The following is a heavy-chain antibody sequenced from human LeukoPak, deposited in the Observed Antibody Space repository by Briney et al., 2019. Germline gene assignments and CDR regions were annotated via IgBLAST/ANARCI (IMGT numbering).Heavy chain of an antibody. CDR2: IYHSGTN. V-gene: IGHV4-59*01. D-gene: IGHD2-15*01. J-gene: IGHJ1*01. Sequence: PSQTLSLTCTVSGGSITSYYWTWIRQPPAKGLEWIGYIYHSGTNNYNPSLKSRVTISVDTSKNQFSLKLSSVTAADTAVYYCAQKAPYSPGYSQDWGQGILVTVSS. CDR1: GGSITSYY. CDR3: AQKAPYSPGYSQD.